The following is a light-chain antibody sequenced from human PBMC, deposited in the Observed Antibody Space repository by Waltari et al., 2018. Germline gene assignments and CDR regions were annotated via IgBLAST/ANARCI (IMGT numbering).Light chain of an antibody. CDR1: QSVSKY. Sequence: ELVLTQSPASLSLSPGERATPSCRASQSVSKYLAWYQQKPGQAPRLLINHASSRATGIPDRFIGSGFGTDFSLTISRLEPEDFAVYYCQKYESLPATFGQGTKVEIK. CDR2: HAS. V-gene: IGKV3-20*01. CDR3: QKYESLPAT. J-gene: IGKJ1*01.